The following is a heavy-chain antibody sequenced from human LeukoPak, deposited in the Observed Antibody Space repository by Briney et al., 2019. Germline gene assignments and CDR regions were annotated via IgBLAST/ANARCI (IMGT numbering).Heavy chain of an antibody. D-gene: IGHD2-15*01. CDR2: IYTSGST. CDR3: AREVLCSGGSCYDHDY. Sequence: PSQTLSLTCTVSGGSISSGSYYWSWIRQPAGKGLEWIGRIYTSGSTNYNPSLKSRVTISVDTSKNQFSLKLSSVTAADTAVYYCAREVLCSGGSCYDHDYWGQGTLVTVSS. J-gene: IGHJ4*02. CDR1: GGSISSGSYY. V-gene: IGHV4-61*02.